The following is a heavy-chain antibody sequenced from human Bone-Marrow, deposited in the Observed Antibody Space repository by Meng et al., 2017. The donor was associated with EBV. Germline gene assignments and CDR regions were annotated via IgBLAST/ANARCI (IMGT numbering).Heavy chain of an antibody. V-gene: IGHV4-59*01. J-gene: IGHJ5*01. CDR1: GGSISSYY. Sequence: HESGPVLVHASEAPSLTCTVSGGSISSYYWSWIRQPPGKGLEWIGYIYYSGSTNYTPPLKSRVTISVDTSKNQFSLKLSSVTAADTAVYYCARSAHTEGWFDSWGQGTLVTVSS. CDR3: ARSAHTEGWFDS. CDR2: IYYSGST.